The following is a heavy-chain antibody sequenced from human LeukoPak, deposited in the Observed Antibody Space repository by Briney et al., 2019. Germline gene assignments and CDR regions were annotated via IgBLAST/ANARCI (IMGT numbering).Heavy chain of an antibody. CDR2: IYSGGGT. D-gene: IGHD6-13*01. CDR1: GFTFSDHY. V-gene: IGHV3-66*01. J-gene: IGHJ3*02. CDR3: ARGIAAAHDAFDI. Sequence: GGSLRLSCAASGFTFSDHYMDWVRQAPGKGLEWVSVIYSGGGTYYADFVKGRFTISRDNSKDTLYLQMNSLRAEDTAVYYCARGIAAAHDAFDIWGQGTMVTVSS.